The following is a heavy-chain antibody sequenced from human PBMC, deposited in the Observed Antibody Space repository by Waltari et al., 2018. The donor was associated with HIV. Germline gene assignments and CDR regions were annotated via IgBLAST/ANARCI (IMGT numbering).Heavy chain of an antibody. D-gene: IGHD4-17*01. CDR1: GGSFSGYY. CDR3: ARDSVPSFDYGDYYYYGMDV. V-gene: IGHV4-34*01. Sequence: QVQLQQWGAGLLRPSETLSLTCAVYGGSFSGYYWSWIRQPPGKGLEWIGEINHSGSSNYNPSLKSRVTISVDTSKNQCSLRLRSVTAADTAVYYCARDSVPSFDYGDYYYYGMDVWSQGTTVTVSS. J-gene: IGHJ6*01. CDR2: INHSGSS.